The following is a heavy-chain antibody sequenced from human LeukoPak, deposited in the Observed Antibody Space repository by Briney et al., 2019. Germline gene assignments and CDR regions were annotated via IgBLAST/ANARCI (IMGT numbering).Heavy chain of an antibody. CDR2: IYSGGST. CDR1: GFTVSTNY. Sequence: GGSLRLSCVASGFTVSTNYMSWVRQAPGKGLEWVSVIYSGGSTYYADSVKGRFTISRDNSKNTLYLQMNSLRAEDTAVYYCARDTGSMAARFFDNWGQGTLVTVSS. J-gene: IGHJ4*02. CDR3: ARDTGSMAARFFDN. D-gene: IGHD2-8*02. V-gene: IGHV3-53*01.